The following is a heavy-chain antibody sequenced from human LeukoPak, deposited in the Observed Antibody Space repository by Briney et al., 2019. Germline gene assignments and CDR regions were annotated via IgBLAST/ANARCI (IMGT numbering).Heavy chain of an antibody. CDR2: IYHSGST. CDR3: ARLVVGAHFDY. J-gene: IGHJ4*02. CDR1: GGSISSGGYY. Sequence: SETLSLTCTVSGGSISSGGYYWSWIRQPPGKGLEWIGYIYHSGSTYYNPSLKSRVTISVDTSKNQFSLKLSSVTAADTAVYYCARLVVGAHFDYWGQGTLVTVSS. V-gene: IGHV4-30-2*03. D-gene: IGHD2-15*01.